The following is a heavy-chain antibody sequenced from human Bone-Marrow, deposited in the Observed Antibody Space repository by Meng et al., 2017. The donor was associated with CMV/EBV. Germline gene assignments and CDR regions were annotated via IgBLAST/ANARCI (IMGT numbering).Heavy chain of an antibody. CDR3: ARETPLVRGVSDH. D-gene: IGHD3-10*01. J-gene: IGHJ4*02. CDR2: ISAQNDNT. V-gene: IGHV1-18*01. CDR1: GHTLTTYG. Sequence: ASVKVSCKTSGHTLTTYGISWVRQAPGQGLEWLGWISAQNDNTNYAPRLQDRLTMTTDTSTSTAYMELRGLRFDDTAVYYCARETPLVRGVSDHWGQGTLVTVSS.